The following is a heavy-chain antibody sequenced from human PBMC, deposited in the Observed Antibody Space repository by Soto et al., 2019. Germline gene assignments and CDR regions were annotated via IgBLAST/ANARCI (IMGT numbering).Heavy chain of an antibody. Sequence: QVHLVQSGAEARQPGASVKVSCKASGHTFAKHFMHWVRQAPGQGLEWMGIINPSGNRTTYAPKFQDRVTMTRDTSTSTVYMELRSLKPEDTAIYIFARDPNSQAEIALACTYDYWGQGTLVTDPS. J-gene: IGHJ4*02. D-gene: IGHD2-21*01. CDR2: INPSGNRT. CDR1: GHTFAKHF. CDR3: ARDPNSQAEIALACTYDY. V-gene: IGHV1-46*03.